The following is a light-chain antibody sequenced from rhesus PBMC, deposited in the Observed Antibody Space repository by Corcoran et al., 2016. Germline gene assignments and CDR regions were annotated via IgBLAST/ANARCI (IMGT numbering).Light chain of an antibody. CDR2: YAR. J-gene: IGKJ1*01. V-gene: IGKV1-32*01. CDR1: QGVSSY. CDR3: QQYSSRPWT. Sequence: DIQMSQSPSSLSASVGDRVTITCRASQGVSSYLNWYQQRPGKAHELLIYYARRLASGVPSRFSGLGSWTDFTLTIRSLQSEDFATYYCQQYSSRPWTFGQGTKVEIK.